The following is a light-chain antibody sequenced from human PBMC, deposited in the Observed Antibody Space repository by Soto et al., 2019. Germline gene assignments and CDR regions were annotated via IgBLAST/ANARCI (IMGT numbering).Light chain of an antibody. CDR2: DAS. J-gene: IGKJ2*01. CDR1: QSISSW. CDR3: QQYNSYPYT. V-gene: IGKV1-5*01. Sequence: DIQMTQSPSTLSASVGDRVTITCRASQSISSWLAWYQQKPGKAPKLLIYDASSLESGVPSRFSGSGSGTEFTLTISNLQPDDFATYSCQQYNSYPYTFGQGTKLELK.